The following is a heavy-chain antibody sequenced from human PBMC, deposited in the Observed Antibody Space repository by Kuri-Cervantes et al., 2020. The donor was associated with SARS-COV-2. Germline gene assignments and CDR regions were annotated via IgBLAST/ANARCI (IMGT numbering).Heavy chain of an antibody. CDR3: ARNPHSLTSYYYYYMDV. CDR2: IIPIFGTA. D-gene: IGHD4/OR15-4a*01. V-gene: IGHV1-69*13. CDR1: GGTFSSYA. J-gene: IGHJ6*03. Sequence: SVKVSCKASGGTFSSYAISWVRQAPGQGLEWMGGIIPIFGTANYAQKFQGRVTITADESTSTAYMELSSLRSEDTAVYYCARNPHSLTSYYYYYMDVWGKGTTVT.